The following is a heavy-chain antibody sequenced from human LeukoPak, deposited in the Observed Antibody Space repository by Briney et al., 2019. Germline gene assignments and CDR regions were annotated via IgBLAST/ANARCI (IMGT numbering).Heavy chain of an antibody. CDR3: ATFPGVGATTVDY. CDR1: GGSFSGYY. CDR2: INHSGST. J-gene: IGHJ4*02. D-gene: IGHD1-26*01. Sequence: SETLSLTCAVYGGSFSGYYWSWIRQPPGKGLEWIGEINHSGSTNYNPSLKSRVTISVDTSKNQFSLKLSSVTAADTAVYYCATFPGVGATTVDYWGQGTLVTVSP. V-gene: IGHV4-34*01.